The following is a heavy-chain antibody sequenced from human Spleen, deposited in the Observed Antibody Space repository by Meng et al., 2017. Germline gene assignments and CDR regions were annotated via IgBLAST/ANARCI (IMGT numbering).Heavy chain of an antibody. CDR1: GFTFSSYN. D-gene: IGHD3-9*01. CDR3: ARDADWVIFDH. CDR2: INTDASIT. V-gene: IGHV3-74*03. J-gene: IGHJ4*02. Sequence: EVQLVESGGGLVQPGGSLGLSCAASGFTFSSYNMHWVRQTPGEGLVWVSRINTDASITTYADSVKGRFTISRDDAKNTVYLQMNSLRAEDTAVYYCARDADWVIFDHWGQGALVTVSS.